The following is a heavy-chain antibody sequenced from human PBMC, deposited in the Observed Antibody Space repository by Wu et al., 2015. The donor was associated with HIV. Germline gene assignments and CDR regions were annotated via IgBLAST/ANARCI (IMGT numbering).Heavy chain of an antibody. CDR1: GYTFTDYY. V-gene: IGHV1/OR15-1*04. J-gene: IGHJ4*02. CDR3: ATGSSYLTYYYEY. Sequence: QVQLVQSGAEVKKPGASMKVSCKASGYTFTDYYIYWVRQAPGQGLEWMGWINPKNGGTDYARGFQGRLTMTRDASTGTAYMELRNLRFDDTATYYCATGSSYLTYYYEYWGQGTLVTVSS. CDR2: INPKNGGT. D-gene: IGHD6-13*01.